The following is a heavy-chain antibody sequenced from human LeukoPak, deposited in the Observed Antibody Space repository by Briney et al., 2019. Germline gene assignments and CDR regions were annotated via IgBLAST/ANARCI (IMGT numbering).Heavy chain of an antibody. CDR3: ARDHSSSSIDY. V-gene: IGHV3-33*08. Sequence: GRSLRLSCAASGFTFSSYGVHWVRQAPGKGLEWVAVIWYDGSNKYYADSVKGRFTISRDNSKNTLYLQMNSLRAEDTAVYYCARDHSSSSIDYWGQGTLVTVSS. J-gene: IGHJ4*02. D-gene: IGHD6-6*01. CDR1: GFTFSSYG. CDR2: IWYDGSNK.